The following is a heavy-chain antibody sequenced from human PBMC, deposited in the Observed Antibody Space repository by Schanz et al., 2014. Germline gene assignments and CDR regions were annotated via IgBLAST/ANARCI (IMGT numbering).Heavy chain of an antibody. J-gene: IGHJ4*02. CDR2: INPNSGGT. CDR1: GYTFTDYY. CDR3: ARGLVRYFAY. Sequence: QVQLVQSGAEVKKPGASVKVSCKASGYTFTDYYMHWVRQAPGQGLEWMGRINPNSGGTNFAQNFQGRVTMTRDTSITTAYMELGRLRSDDTAVYYCARGLVRYFAYWGQGTLVTVSS. D-gene: IGHD2-8*02. V-gene: IGHV1-2*06.